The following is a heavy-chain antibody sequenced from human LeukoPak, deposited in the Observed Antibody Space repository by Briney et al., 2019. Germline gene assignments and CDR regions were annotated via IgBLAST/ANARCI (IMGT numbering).Heavy chain of an antibody. V-gene: IGHV3-15*01. Sequence: GGSLRLSCAASGFTFSNAWMSWVRQAPGKGLEWVGRIKSKTDGGTTDYAAPVKGRFTISRDDSKNTLYLQMNSLKTEDTAVYYCTTGTDYGDYNGFDYWGQGILVTVSS. D-gene: IGHD4-17*01. CDR3: TTGTDYGDYNGFDY. J-gene: IGHJ4*02. CDR1: GFTFSNAW. CDR2: IKSKTDGGTT.